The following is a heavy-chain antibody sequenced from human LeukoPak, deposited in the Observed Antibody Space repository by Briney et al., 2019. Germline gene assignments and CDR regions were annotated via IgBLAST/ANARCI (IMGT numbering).Heavy chain of an antibody. CDR3: ARGSSGWYEGGFFDY. D-gene: IGHD6-19*01. CDR2: INSDGSST. CDR1: GFTFSSYA. J-gene: IGHJ4*02. V-gene: IGHV3-74*01. Sequence: GGSLRLSCAASGFTFSSYAMSWVRQAPGKGLVWVSRINSDGSSTSYADSVKGRFTISRDNAKNTLYLQMNSLRAEDTAVYYCARGSSGWYEGGFFDYWGQGTLVTVSS.